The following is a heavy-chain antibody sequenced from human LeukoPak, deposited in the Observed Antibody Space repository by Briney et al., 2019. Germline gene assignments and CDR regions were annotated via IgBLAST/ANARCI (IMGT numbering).Heavy chain of an antibody. V-gene: IGHV3-53*01. CDR2: IYTGVFT. Sequence: GRSMRPSSVVSAATLTNNYMSRVTKAPGMGLEWVAIIYTGVFTYYGDSVKGRFTSSRDTSKNTLYLHMNNLRAEDTAVYFCAKDTDLDCWGQGTEVTVSS. CDR1: AATLTNNY. CDR3: AKDTDLDC. D-gene: IGHD4-11*01. J-gene: IGHJ4*02.